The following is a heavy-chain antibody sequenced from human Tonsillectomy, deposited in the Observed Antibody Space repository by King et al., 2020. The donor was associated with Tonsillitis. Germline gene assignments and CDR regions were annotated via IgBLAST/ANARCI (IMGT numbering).Heavy chain of an antibody. V-gene: IGHV4-59*01. CDR3: ARVSSSGVYWYFAL. Sequence: QLQESGPGLVKPSETLSLTCTVSGGSISSYYWSWIRQPPGKGLEWIGFIHYSGSTNYNPSLKSRVTISVDTSKNQFSLKLSSVTAADTAVYYCARVSSSGVYWYFALWGRGTLVTVSS. J-gene: IGHJ2*01. CDR2: IHYSGST. D-gene: IGHD6-6*01. CDR1: GGSISSYY.